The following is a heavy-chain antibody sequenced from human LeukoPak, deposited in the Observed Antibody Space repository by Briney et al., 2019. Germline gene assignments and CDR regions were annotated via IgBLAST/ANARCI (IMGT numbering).Heavy chain of an antibody. CDR1: GFTFSSYW. D-gene: IGHD4-11*01. V-gene: IGHV3-7*03. CDR2: INHDGSVK. CDR3: SRDEPYSSDY. Sequence: GGSLRLSCAVSGFTFSSYWMSWVRQAPGKGLEWVANINHDGSVKYYVDSVKGRFTIFRDNAKNSLYLQMNSLRAQGTADYFCSRDEPYSSDYWGQGTLVTVSS. J-gene: IGHJ4*02.